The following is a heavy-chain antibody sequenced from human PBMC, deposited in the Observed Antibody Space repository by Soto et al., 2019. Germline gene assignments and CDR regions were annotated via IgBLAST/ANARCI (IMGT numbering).Heavy chain of an antibody. V-gene: IGHV4-59*01. CDR1: GGSISSYY. CDR3: ARGIAAARFDY. J-gene: IGHJ4*02. CDR2: IYYSGST. D-gene: IGHD6-13*01. Sequence: ETLSLTCTVSGGSISSYYWSWIRQPPGKGLEWIGYIYYSGSTNYNPSLKSRVTISVDTSENQFSLKLSSVTAADTAVYYCARGIAAARFDYWGQGTLVTVSS.